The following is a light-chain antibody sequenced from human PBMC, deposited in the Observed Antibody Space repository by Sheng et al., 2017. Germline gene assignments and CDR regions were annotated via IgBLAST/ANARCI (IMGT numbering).Light chain of an antibody. CDR2: EGN. V-gene: IGLV2-23*01. J-gene: IGLJ1*01. CDR3: CSYVDAIASYV. Sequence: QSALTQPASVSGSPGQSITISCTGISRDVGSFHLVSWYQQHPGTAPKLMIYEGNRRPSGVSDRFSGSKSGNTASLIISGLQAEDEADYYCCSYVDAIASYVIGTGTKVTVL. CDR1: SRDVGSFHL.